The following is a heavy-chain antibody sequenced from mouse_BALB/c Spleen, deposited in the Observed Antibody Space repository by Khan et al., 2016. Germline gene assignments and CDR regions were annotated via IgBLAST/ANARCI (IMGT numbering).Heavy chain of an antibody. Sequence: EVQLQESGPDLVKPSQSLSLTCTVTGYSITSIYSWHWIRQFPGNKLEWMDYIHSSGSTNYNPSLKSRISITRDTSKNQFFLQLNSVTTEDTATYYGTRGDYCGSSGYFDVWGARTTVTVSS. D-gene: IGHD1-1*01. V-gene: IGHV3-1*02. CDR1: GYSITSIYS. CDR2: IHSSGST. CDR3: TRGDYCGSSGYFDV. J-gene: IGHJ1*01.